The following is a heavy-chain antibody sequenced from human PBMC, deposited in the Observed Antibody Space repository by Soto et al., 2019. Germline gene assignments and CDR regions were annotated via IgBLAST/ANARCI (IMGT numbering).Heavy chain of an antibody. CDR2: VYYTGTT. CDR1: GGFVSSASYF. J-gene: IGHJ5*02. D-gene: IGHD3-3*01. Sequence: QVQLQESGPGLVKPSETLSLTCTVSGGFVSSASYFWSWIRQPQGKEMEFIAYVYYTGTTKYSPSLKSRASISLDTSKNQFSLNLSSVTTADTAIYYCARMRFGEGPYWFDPWGQGILVTVS. V-gene: IGHV4-61*01. CDR3: ARMRFGEGPYWFDP.